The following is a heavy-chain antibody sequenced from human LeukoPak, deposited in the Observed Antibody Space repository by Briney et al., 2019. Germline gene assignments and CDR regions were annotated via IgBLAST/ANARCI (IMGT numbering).Heavy chain of an antibody. D-gene: IGHD5-18*01. Sequence: GESLKISCKGSGYRFTNYWIGRVRQLPGKGLEWMGIIYPGDSETRYSPSFQGQVTISADKSISTASLQWNSLKASDTAMYFCARIPAMEAFDIWGQGTMLTVSS. J-gene: IGHJ3*02. CDR2: IYPGDSET. CDR3: ARIPAMEAFDI. V-gene: IGHV5-51*01. CDR1: GYRFTNYW.